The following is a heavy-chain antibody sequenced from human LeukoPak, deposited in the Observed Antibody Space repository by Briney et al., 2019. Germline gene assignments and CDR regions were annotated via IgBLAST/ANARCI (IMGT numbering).Heavy chain of an antibody. V-gene: IGHV3-30*18. J-gene: IGHJ4*02. CDR3: AKFFRGTLGYENPPFDY. CDR1: GFTFSSYG. CDR2: ISYDGSNK. Sequence: GGSLRLSCAASGFTFSSYGMHWVRQAPGKGLEWVAVISYDGSNKYYADSVKGRFTISRDNSKNTLYLQMNSLRAEDAAVYYCAKFFRGTLGYENPPFDYWGQGTLVTVSS. D-gene: IGHD2-2*01.